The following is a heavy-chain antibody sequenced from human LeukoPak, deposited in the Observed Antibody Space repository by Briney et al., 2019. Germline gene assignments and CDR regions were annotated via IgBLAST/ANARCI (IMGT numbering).Heavy chain of an antibody. Sequence: GGSLRLSCAASGFTFDDYGMSWVRQAPGKGLEWVSSISCSSSYIYYADSVKGRFTISRDNAKNSLYLQMNSLRAEDTAVYYCARVSSGDREFDYWGQGTLVTVSS. D-gene: IGHD7-27*01. J-gene: IGHJ4*02. CDR3: ARVSSGDREFDY. CDR1: GFTFDDYG. V-gene: IGHV3-21*01. CDR2: ISCSSSYI.